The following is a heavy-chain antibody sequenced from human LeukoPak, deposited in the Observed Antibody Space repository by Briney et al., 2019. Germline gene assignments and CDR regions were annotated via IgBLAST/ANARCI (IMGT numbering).Heavy chain of an antibody. Sequence: GGSLRLSCAASGFTFSTHGMHWVRQSPGKGLEWVTFISYDGSNKDYADSVKGRFTISRDNSKNTLYLQVDSLRPEDTAVYYCARGGAAGIYGMDVWGQGAIMTVTS. CDR2: ISYDGSNK. V-gene: IGHV3-30*02. D-gene: IGHD6-13*01. CDR3: ARGGAAGIYGMDV. J-gene: IGHJ6*02. CDR1: GFTFSTHG.